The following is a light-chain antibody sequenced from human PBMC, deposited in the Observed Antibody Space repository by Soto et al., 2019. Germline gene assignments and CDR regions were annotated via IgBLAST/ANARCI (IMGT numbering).Light chain of an antibody. CDR1: QTISTY. Sequence: DIQMTQSPSSLSASVGDRVTITCRASQTISTYLKWYQQKPGKAPRLLIYDASSLLSGVPSRFSGSGSGTDFTLTIASLQPEDFSTYYCQQSYSTPYTFGQGTKVEI. CDR3: QQSYSTPYT. V-gene: IGKV1-39*01. CDR2: DAS. J-gene: IGKJ2*01.